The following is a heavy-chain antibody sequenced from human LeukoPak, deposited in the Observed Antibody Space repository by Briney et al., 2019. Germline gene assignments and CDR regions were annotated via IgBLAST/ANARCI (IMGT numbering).Heavy chain of an antibody. CDR3: ARDFGYQLPGTYYYSMDV. V-gene: IGHV1-69*05. J-gene: IGHJ6*03. D-gene: IGHD2-2*01. CDR1: GGTFSSYA. CDR2: IIPIFGTA. Sequence: GASVKVSCKASGGTFSSYAISWVRQAPGHRLEWMGGIIPIFGTANYEQKFQGRVTITTDESTSTAYIELSRLRSEDTAVYYCARDFGYQLPGTYYYSMDVWGKGTTVTVSS.